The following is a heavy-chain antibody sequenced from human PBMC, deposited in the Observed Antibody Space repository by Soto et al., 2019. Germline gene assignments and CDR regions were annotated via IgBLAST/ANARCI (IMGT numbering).Heavy chain of an antibody. CDR3: ARDCSQMSCCGGFDY. V-gene: IGHV1-69*06. D-gene: IGHD6-13*01. J-gene: IGHJ4*02. Sequence: QVRLVQSGSEVKKPGSSVRLSCKVSGANFNRYSIAWVRQAPGQGLEWMGTTVPLAGTPNYAQKFLDRVTLTADKATNTAHMELSSLRSEDTGIYYGARDCSQMSCCGGFDYWGQGSLVSVSS. CDR2: TVPLAGTP. CDR1: GANFNRYS.